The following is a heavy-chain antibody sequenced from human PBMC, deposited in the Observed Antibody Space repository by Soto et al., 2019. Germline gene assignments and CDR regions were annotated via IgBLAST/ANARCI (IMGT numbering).Heavy chain of an antibody. D-gene: IGHD3-10*02. V-gene: IGHV3-23*01. CDR3: AKARPSGGYYYVEPLDV. Sequence: GGSLRLSCAASVFTFSGYAMTWVRQAPGKVLEWGSVISDSGFSTYSAYSVKGRFTISRDNSKSTLYLQMNSLRADDTAVYHCAKARPSGGYYYVEPLDVWGQGTMVTASS. CDR2: ISDSGFST. CDR1: VFTFSGYA. J-gene: IGHJ3*01.